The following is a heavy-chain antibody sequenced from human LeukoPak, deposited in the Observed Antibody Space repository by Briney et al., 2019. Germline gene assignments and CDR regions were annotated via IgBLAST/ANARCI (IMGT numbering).Heavy chain of an antibody. CDR1: GGSISSGDYY. V-gene: IGHV4-30-4*01. J-gene: IGHJ4*02. CDR2: IYYSGST. CDR3: ARESVFGSYFDY. D-gene: IGHD2-8*01. Sequence: SQTLSLTCTVSGGSISSGDYYWSWIRQPPGKGLEWTGYIYYSGSTYYNPSLKSRVTISVDTSKNQFSLKLSSVTAADTAVYYCARESVFGSYFDYWGQGTLVTVSS.